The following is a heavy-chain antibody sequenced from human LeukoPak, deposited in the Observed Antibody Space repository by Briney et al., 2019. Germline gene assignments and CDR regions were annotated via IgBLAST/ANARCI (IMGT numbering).Heavy chain of an antibody. V-gene: IGHV1-8*02. D-gene: IGHD3-22*01. CDR2: MNPNSGNT. J-gene: IGHJ3*02. CDR3: ARGHYYDSSGHYHWAAFDI. CDR1: GGTFSSYA. Sequence: GASVKVSCKASGGTFSSYAINWVRQATGQGLEWMGWMNPNSGNTGYAQKFQGRVTMTRNTSISTAYMELSSLRSEDTAVYYCARGHYYDSSGHYHWAAFDIWGQGTMVTVSS.